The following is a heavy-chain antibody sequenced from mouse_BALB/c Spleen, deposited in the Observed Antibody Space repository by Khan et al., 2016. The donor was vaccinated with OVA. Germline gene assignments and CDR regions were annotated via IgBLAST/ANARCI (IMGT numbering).Heavy chain of an antibody. J-gene: IGHJ3*01. CDR1: GYTFTDYV. D-gene: IGHD2-14*01. CDR3: ARGGYSVFAY. CDR2: IFPGSGVP. V-gene: IGHV1-81*01. Sequence: QVQLQQSGPELVKPGASLKVSCKASGYTFTDYVIGWVRQRSRQGLEWIGDIFPGSGVPYYHEKFQDRATLTADQSSNTAYMQLNSLTYEDSAVHFCARGGYSVFAYWGQGTLVTVSA.